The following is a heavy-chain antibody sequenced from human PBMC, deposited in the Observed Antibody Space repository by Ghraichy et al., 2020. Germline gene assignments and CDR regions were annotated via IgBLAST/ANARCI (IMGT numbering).Heavy chain of an antibody. CDR1: GGSFSGYY. CDR3: ARSRYGGPWDY. Sequence: SETLSLTCAVYGGSFSGYYWSWIRQPPGKGLEWIGEINHSGSTNYNPSLKSRVTISVDTSKNQFSLKLSSVTAADTAVYYCARSRYGGPWDYWGQGTLVTVSS. J-gene: IGHJ4*02. V-gene: IGHV4-34*01. D-gene: IGHD1-14*01. CDR2: INHSGST.